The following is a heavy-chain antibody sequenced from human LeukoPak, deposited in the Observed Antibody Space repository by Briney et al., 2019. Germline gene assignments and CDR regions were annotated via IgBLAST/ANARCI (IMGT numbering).Heavy chain of an antibody. Sequence: SETLSLTCAVYGGSFSGYSWSWIRQPPGKGLEWIGEINHSGSTNYNPSLKSRVTVSEDTSKNQFSLKLSSVTAADTAVYYCARHPTGPYSMDVWGKGTTVTVSS. CDR2: INHSGST. CDR3: ARHPTGPYSMDV. V-gene: IGHV4-34*01. CDR1: GGSFSGYS. J-gene: IGHJ6*03.